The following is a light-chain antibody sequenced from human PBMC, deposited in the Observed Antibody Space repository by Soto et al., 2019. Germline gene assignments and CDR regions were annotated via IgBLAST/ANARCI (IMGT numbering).Light chain of an antibody. CDR3: QQRSNWPPIT. J-gene: IGKJ5*01. CDR2: EAA. CDR1: QSVGND. Sequence: IVLRRSPATLYLSPGERAPRSCWASQSVGNDLAWYHQKPGQAPRLVMYEAAKRATGIPARFSGSGSGTDFTLTISSLEPADFAAYFCQQRSNWPPITFGQGTRLEIK. V-gene: IGKV3-11*01.